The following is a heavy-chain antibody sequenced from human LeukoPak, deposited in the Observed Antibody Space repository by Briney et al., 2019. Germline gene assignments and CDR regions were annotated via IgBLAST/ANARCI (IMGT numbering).Heavy chain of an antibody. CDR2: INPSGGST. J-gene: IGHJ4*02. Sequence: GASVKVSCKVSGYTLTELSMHWVRQAPGQGLEWMGIINPSGGSTSYAQKFQGRVTMTRDTSTSTVYMELSSLRSEDTAVYYCARGANSSWALDYWGQGTLVTVSS. CDR1: GYTLTELS. V-gene: IGHV1-46*01. CDR3: ARGANSSWALDY. D-gene: IGHD6-13*01.